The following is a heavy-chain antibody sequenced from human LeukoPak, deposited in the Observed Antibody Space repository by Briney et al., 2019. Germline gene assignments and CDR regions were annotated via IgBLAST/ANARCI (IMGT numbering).Heavy chain of an antibody. CDR3: ARGQWLDNS. J-gene: IGHJ4*02. D-gene: IGHD6-19*01. V-gene: IGHV4-34*01. CDR1: GGSFSDHH. Sequence: SETLSLTCAVYGGSFSDHHWSWIRQPPGVGLEWIGEINHSGETKFNPSLKSRVAMSVDTSKNQFSLELRSVTAADTAVYYCARGQWLDNSWGQGTLVTVSS. CDR2: INHSGET.